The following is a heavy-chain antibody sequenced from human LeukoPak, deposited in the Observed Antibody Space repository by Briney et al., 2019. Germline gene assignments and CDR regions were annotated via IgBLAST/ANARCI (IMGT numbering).Heavy chain of an antibody. CDR3: ARHQTSSSWYVKDSYYFDY. CDR1: GFTFSDYY. V-gene: IGHV3-11*01. D-gene: IGHD6-13*01. J-gene: IGHJ4*02. CDR2: ISSSGSTI. Sequence: GGSLRLSCAASGFTFSDYYMSWIRQAPGKGLEWVSYISSSGSTIYYADSVKGRFTISRDNAKNSLYLQMNSLRAEGTAVYYCARHQTSSSWYVKDSYYFDYWGQGTLVTVSS.